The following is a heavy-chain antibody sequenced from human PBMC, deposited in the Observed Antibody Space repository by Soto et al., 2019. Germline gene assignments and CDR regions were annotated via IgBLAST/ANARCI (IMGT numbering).Heavy chain of an antibody. CDR2: IFYSGST. Sequence: QVHLQESGPGLLKPSETLSLTCTVSGASIGSSYWSWIRQPPGKGLEWMGYIFYSGSTNYSPSLTGRVSKTLDTSKHQFALTLSSVTAADTAVYYCALVSTVTKLDYWGHGILVTVSS. CDR3: ALVSTVTKLDY. V-gene: IGHV4-59*01. J-gene: IGHJ4*01. D-gene: IGHD4-17*01. CDR1: GASIGSSY.